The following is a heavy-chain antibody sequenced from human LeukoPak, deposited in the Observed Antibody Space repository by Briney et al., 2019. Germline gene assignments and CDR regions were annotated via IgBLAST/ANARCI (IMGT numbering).Heavy chain of an antibody. CDR3: VVHSATSCY. J-gene: IGHJ4*02. Sequence: QPGGSLRLSCATSGFTFSSYEMNWVRQAPGKGLEWISCITTSGTSTYYADSVKGRFTISRDNGKTALSLQMNSLRAEDTAVYYCVVHSATSCYWGQGTLVTVSS. D-gene: IGHD1-26*01. CDR1: GFTFSSYE. V-gene: IGHV3-48*03. CDR2: ITTSGTST.